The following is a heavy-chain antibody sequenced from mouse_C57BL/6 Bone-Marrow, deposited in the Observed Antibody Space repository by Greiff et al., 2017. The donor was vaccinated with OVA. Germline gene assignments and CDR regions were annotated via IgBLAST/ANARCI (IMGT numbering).Heavy chain of an antibody. D-gene: IGHD3-2*02. CDR1: GYTFTSYG. J-gene: IGHJ4*01. CDR2: IYPRSGNT. Sequence: LVESGAELARPGASVKLSCKASGYTFTSYGISWVKQRTGQGLEWIGEIYPRSGNTYYNEKFKGKATLTADKSSSTAYMELRSLTSEDSAVYFCARQLRLQDYAMDYWGQGTSVTVSS. CDR3: ARQLRLQDYAMDY. V-gene: IGHV1-81*01.